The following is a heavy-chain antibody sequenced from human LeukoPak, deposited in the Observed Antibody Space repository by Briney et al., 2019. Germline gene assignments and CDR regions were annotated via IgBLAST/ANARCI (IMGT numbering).Heavy chain of an antibody. Sequence: SETLSLTCTVSGGSISSYYWSWIRQPPGKGLEWIGYIYYSRSTNYNPSLKSRVTISVDTSKNQFSLKLSSVTAADTAVYYCARESSSSGFDYWGQGTLVTVSS. CDR1: GGSISSYY. CDR3: ARESSSSGFDY. V-gene: IGHV4-59*01. D-gene: IGHD6-6*01. CDR2: IYYSRST. J-gene: IGHJ4*02.